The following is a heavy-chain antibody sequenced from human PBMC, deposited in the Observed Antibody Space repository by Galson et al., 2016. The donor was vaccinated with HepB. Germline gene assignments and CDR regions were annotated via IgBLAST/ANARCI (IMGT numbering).Heavy chain of an antibody. Sequence: TLSLTCTVSGGSISGGVYYWSWIRQPPGKGLEWIGCIYDSGSTYYNAALKSRVTISSDTSKKQFSLRLSSVTAADTAVYYCARDSGYDGTFRNYFDYWGQGTLVTVSS. CDR1: GGSISGGVYY. V-gene: IGHV4-30-4*01. J-gene: IGHJ4*02. CDR2: IYDSGST. CDR3: ARDSGYDGTFRNYFDY. D-gene: IGHD5-12*01.